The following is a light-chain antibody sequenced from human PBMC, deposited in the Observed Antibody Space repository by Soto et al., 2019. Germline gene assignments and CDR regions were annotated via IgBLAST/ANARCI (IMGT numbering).Light chain of an antibody. J-gene: IGKJ1*01. CDR3: QQRSNWPPWT. Sequence: EIVLTQSPGTLSLSPGERATLSCRGSQSVSSSYLAWYQQKPGQAPRLLIYDASNRATGIPARFSGSGSGTDFTLTISSLEPQDFAVYYCQQRSNWPPWTFGQGTKLAIK. CDR2: DAS. V-gene: IGKV3-11*01. CDR1: QSVSSSY.